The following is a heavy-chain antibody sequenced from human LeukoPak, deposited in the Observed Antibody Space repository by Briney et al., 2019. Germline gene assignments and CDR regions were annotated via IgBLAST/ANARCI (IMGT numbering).Heavy chain of an antibody. Sequence: GASVKVSCKASGFTFTSFAMQWVRQARGQRLEWIGWIVVGSGNTNYAQKFQERVTITRDMSTSTAYMELSSLRSEDTAVYYRARSGYYDSSAYHPGWFDPWGQGTLVTVSS. V-gene: IGHV1-58*02. CDR1: GFTFTSFA. CDR3: ARSGYYDSSAYHPGWFDP. J-gene: IGHJ5*02. D-gene: IGHD3-22*01. CDR2: IVVGSGNT.